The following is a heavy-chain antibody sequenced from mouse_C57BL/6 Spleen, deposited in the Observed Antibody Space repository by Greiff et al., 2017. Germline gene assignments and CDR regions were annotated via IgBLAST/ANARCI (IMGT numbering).Heavy chain of an antibody. J-gene: IGHJ4*01. D-gene: IGHD2-4*01. Sequence: QVQLQQPGAELVRPGTSVKLSCKASGYTFTSYWMHWVKQRPGQGLEWIGVIDPSDSYTNYNQKFKGKATLTVDTSSSTAYMQLSSLTSEDSAVYYCAIGDYDGAYYYSMDYWGQGTSVTVSS. CDR1: GYTFTSYW. V-gene: IGHV1-59*01. CDR3: AIGDYDGAYYYSMDY. CDR2: IDPSDSYT.